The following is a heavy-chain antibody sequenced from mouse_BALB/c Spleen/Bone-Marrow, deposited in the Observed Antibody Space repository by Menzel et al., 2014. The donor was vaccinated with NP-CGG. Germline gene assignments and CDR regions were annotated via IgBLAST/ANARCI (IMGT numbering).Heavy chain of an antibody. D-gene: IGHD1-2*01. CDR1: GYSFTGYY. CDR3: ARWDYGYY. V-gene: IGHV1-18*01. CDR2: INPNNGDT. J-gene: IGHJ2*01. Sequence: EVQVVESGPDLVKPGASVKISCKASGYSFTGYYMHWLKQSHGKSLEWIGRINPNNGDTHYNQRFKGKAILTVDKSSSTAYMELHSLTSEDSAVYYCARWDYGYYWDQGTTLTVSS.